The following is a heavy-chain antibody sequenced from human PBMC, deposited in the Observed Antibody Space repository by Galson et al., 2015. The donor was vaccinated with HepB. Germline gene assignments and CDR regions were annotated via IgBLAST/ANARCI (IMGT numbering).Heavy chain of an antibody. CDR3: GRHTEGVGLDY. Sequence: QSGAAVKKPGESLKISCKTSGYDFTNKWIGWVRQVPGKGLEWMGIIYPADSDTRYNPSFRGRVTISADKSISTAYLQWSSLQASDTAIYYCGRHTEGVGLDYWAQGTLVTVSS. J-gene: IGHJ4*02. CDR1: GYDFTNKW. V-gene: IGHV5-51*01. CDR2: IYPADSDT. D-gene: IGHD3-10*01.